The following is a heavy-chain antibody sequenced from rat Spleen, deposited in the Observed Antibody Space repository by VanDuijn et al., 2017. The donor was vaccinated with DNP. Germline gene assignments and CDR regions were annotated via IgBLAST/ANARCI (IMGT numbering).Heavy chain of an antibody. V-gene: IGHV5-31*01. D-gene: IGHD1-11*01. CDR3: TSNPHFRTTAPSVYVTPYSESYY. CDR1: GFIFSNYW. J-gene: IGHJ2*01. Sequence: EVQLVESGGGLVQPGRSLKLSCAAYGFIFSNYWMTWIRQAPGKGLEWVASISNAGDNTYYSDSVRGRFSLSRDNAQSTLYLQVNSLRSEDTATYYCTSNPHFRTTAPSVYVTPYSESYY. CDR2: ISNAGDNT.